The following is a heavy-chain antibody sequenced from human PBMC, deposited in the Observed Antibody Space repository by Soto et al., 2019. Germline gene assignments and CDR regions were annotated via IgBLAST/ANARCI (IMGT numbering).Heavy chain of an antibody. D-gene: IGHD2-15*01. CDR3: ARTWLAGGTPADAFDI. V-gene: IGHV4-38-2*01. J-gene: IGHJ3*02. CDR1: ASSISSAYF. Sequence: SETLSLTCAVSASSISSAYFWGWIRQPPGKGLEWIATIFHTGGTYYNPSLKSRVTISVDTSNNQFSLRLNSVTAADTALYFCARTWLAGGTPADAFDIWGQGAMVTVSS. CDR2: IFHTGGT.